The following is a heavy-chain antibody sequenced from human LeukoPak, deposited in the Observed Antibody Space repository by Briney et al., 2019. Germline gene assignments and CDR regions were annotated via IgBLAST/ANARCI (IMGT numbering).Heavy chain of an antibody. V-gene: IGHV1-18*01. CDR1: GYTFTSYG. Sequence: ASVKVSCKASGYTFTSYGISWVRQAPGEGLERMGWSSAYNGNTNYAQKLQGRVTMTTDTSTSTAYMELRSLRSDDTAVYYCARVNIVISNYYMDVWGKGTTVTVSS. D-gene: IGHD5-12*01. CDR2: SSAYNGNT. J-gene: IGHJ6*03. CDR3: ARVNIVISNYYMDV.